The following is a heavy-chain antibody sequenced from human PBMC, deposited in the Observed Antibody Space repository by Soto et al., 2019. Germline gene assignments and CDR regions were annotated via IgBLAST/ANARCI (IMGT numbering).Heavy chain of an antibody. V-gene: IGHV1-69*02. CDR3: ARSVETCYYYYYMDV. CDR1: GGTFSSYT. CDR2: IIPILGIA. J-gene: IGHJ6*03. Sequence: QVQLVQSGAEVKKPGSSVKVSCKASGGTFSSYTISWVRQAPGQRLEWMGRIIPILGIANYAQKFQGRVTITADKSTSTAYMELSSLRSEDTAVYYCARSVETCYYYYYMDVWGKGTTVTVSS. D-gene: IGHD6-19*01.